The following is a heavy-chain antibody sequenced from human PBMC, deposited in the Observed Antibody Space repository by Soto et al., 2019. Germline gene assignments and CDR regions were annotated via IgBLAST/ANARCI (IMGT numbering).Heavy chain of an antibody. CDR3: AKGQHFISTSCYFYHYGMDV. D-gene: IGHD2-2*01. J-gene: IGHJ6*02. CDR1: GFTFSSYG. Sequence: QVQLVESGGGVVQPGRSLRLSCVASGFTFSSYGMHWVRQAPGKGLEWVAVISYDGSNKYYADSVKGRLTISRDNSKNTVYLQMNGLRGEDTAVYYCAKGQHFISTSCYFYHYGMDVWGQGTTVVVSS. CDR2: ISYDGSNK. V-gene: IGHV3-30*18.